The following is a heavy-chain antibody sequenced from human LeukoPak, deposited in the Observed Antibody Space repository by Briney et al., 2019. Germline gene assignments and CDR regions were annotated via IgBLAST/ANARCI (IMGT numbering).Heavy chain of an antibody. V-gene: IGHV3-30-3*01. CDR3: AKELYYYDSSGYYPSHFQH. J-gene: IGHJ1*01. Sequence: PGGSLRLSCAASRFTFSNYAMHWVRQAPGKGLEWVAVISYDGSNKYYADSVKGRFTISRDNSKNTLYLQMNSLRAEDTAVYYCAKELYYYDSSGYYPSHFQHWGQGTLVTVSS. CDR2: ISYDGSNK. CDR1: RFTFSNYA. D-gene: IGHD3-22*01.